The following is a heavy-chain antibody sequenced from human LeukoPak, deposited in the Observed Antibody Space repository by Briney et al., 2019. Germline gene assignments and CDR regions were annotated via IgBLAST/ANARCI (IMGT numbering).Heavy chain of an antibody. J-gene: IGHJ4*02. CDR2: ISAYNGNT. CDR1: GYTFTSYG. CDR3: ARDHSRLWAVAGYDY. V-gene: IGHV1-18*01. Sequence: GASVKVSCKASGYTFTSYGISWVRQAPGQGLEWMGWISAYNGNTNYAQKLQGRVAMTTDTSTSTAYMELRSLRSDDTAVYYCARDHSRLWAVAGYDYWGQGTLVTVSS. D-gene: IGHD6-19*01.